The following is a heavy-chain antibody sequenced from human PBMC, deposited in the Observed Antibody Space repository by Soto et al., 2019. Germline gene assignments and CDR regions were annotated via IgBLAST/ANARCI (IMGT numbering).Heavy chain of an antibody. Sequence: GGSLRLSCAASGFTFSHYYMSWIRQALGKGLEWVSYISNSGGTIYYADSVKGRFTISRDNTKNSLYLQLYSLRAEDTAMYYCARGIAVAGTYWFDSWGQGTLVTVS. CDR2: ISNSGGTI. V-gene: IGHV3-11*01. J-gene: IGHJ5*01. D-gene: IGHD6-19*01. CDR1: GFTFSHYY. CDR3: ARGIAVAGTYWFDS.